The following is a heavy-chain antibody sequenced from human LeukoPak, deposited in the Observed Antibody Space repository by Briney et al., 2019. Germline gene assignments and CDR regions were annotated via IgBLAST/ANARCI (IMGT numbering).Heavy chain of an antibody. CDR1: GYTLTELS. CDR3: ARDSYYYGSGNPAY. J-gene: IGHJ4*02. CDR2: FDPEDGET. Sequence: ASVKVSCKVSGYTLTELSMHWVRQAPGKGLEWMGGFDPEDGETIYAQKFQGRVTMTEDTSTDTAYMELSSLRSDDTAVYYCARDSYYYGSGNPAYWGQGTLVTVSS. D-gene: IGHD3-10*01. V-gene: IGHV1-24*01.